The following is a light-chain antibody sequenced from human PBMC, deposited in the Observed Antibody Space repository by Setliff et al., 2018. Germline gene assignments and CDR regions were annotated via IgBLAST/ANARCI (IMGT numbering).Light chain of an antibody. CDR2: DVS. J-gene: IGLJ1*01. V-gene: IGLV2-11*01. Sequence: QSALTQPRSVSGSPGQSVTISCTGASSDVGGYHYVSWYQQHPGKPPKLMIYDVSKRPSGVPIRFSGPKSGNTASLTISGLQAEDEADYYCCSYAGYYTDNYVFGTGTKV. CDR1: SSDVGGYHY. CDR3: CSYAGYYTDNYV.